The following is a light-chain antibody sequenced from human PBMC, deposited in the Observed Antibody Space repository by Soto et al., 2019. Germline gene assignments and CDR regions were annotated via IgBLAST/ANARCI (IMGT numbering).Light chain of an antibody. V-gene: IGLV2-8*01. Sequence: QSVLTQPPSASGSPGQSVTISCTGTSSDVGAYNYVSWYQQHPGKAPKLMIYDVSKRPSGVPDRFSGSKSGNTASLTVSGLQTEDEADYYCISYAGSIIWVFGGGTKLTVL. CDR3: ISYAGSIIWV. CDR1: SSDVGAYNY. J-gene: IGLJ3*02. CDR2: DVS.